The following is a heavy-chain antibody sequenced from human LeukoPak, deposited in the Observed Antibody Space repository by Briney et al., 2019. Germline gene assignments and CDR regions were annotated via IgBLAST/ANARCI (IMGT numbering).Heavy chain of an antibody. V-gene: IGHV3-7*01. CDR3: ARDVAYSFDS. CDR1: GFTFKDYW. CDR2: INQDGSEI. J-gene: IGHJ4*02. Sequence: GGSLRLSCEASGFTFKDYWMTWVRQAPGKGPEWVANINQDGSEIYYVDSVKGRFTISRDNAKSSLYLQMSSLRAEDTAVYYCARDVAYSFDSWGQGTLVTVSS.